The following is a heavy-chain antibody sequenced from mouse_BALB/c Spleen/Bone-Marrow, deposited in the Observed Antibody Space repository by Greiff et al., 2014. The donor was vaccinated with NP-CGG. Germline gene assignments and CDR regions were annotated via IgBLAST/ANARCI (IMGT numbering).Heavy chain of an antibody. CDR1: GFNIKDTY. D-gene: IGHD1-1*01. V-gene: IGHV14-3*02. CDR3: ASYYYGSSRFAY. J-gene: IGHJ3*01. Sequence: VQLKQSGAELVKPGASVKLSCTASGFNIKDTYMHWVKQRPEKGLEWIGRIDPANGNTKYDPKFQGKSTITADTSSNTAYLQLSSLTSEDTAVYYCASYYYGSSRFAYWGQGTLVTVSA. CDR2: IDPANGNT.